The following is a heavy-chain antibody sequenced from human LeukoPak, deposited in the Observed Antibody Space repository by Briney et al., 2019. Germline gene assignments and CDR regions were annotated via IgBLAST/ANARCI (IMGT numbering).Heavy chain of an antibody. Sequence: PGGSLRLSCAASGFTFSSYAMVWVRQAPGKGLEWVSSISDSGGATYYADSVKGRFTISRDNSKNTLYLQMNSLRAEDTAVYYCAKDRYYDFWSGSRDWFDPWGQGTLVTVSS. D-gene: IGHD3-3*01. V-gene: IGHV3-23*01. CDR3: AKDRYYDFWSGSRDWFDP. J-gene: IGHJ5*02. CDR1: GFTFSSYA. CDR2: ISDSGGAT.